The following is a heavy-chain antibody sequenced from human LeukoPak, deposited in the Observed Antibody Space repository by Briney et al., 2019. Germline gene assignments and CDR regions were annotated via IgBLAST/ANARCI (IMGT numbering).Heavy chain of an antibody. D-gene: IGHD6-13*01. CDR3: ARARQQLVPGYMDV. J-gene: IGHJ6*03. V-gene: IGHV3-33*01. Sequence: PGRSLRLSCAASGFTFSSYGMHWVRQAPGKGLEWVAVIWYDGSNKYYADSVKGRFTISRDNSKNALYLQMNSLRAEDTAVYYCARARQQLVPGYMDVWGKGTTVTVSS. CDR1: GFTFSSYG. CDR2: IWYDGSNK.